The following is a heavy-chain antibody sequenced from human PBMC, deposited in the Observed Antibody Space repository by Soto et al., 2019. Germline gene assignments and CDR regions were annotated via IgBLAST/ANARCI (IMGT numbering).Heavy chain of an antibody. V-gene: IGHV4-59*12. J-gene: IGHJ6*02. CDR1: GGSISSYY. CDR2: IYYSGST. CDR3: ARDFSSWYEGVYYYGMDV. Sequence: SETLSLTCTVSGGSISSYYWSWIRQPPGKGLEWIGYIYYSGSTNYNPSLKSRVTISVDTSKNSLYLQMNSLRDEDTAVYYCARDFSSWYEGVYYYGMDVWGQGTTVTVSS. D-gene: IGHD6-13*01.